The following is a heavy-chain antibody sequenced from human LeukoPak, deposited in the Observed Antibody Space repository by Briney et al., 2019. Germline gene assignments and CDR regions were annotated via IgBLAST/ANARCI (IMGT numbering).Heavy chain of an antibody. CDR1: GGSISSHY. CDR3: ARGLVTMPPDY. Sequence: SETLSLTCTVSGGSISSHYWGWIRQPPGRGLEWIGCIYYSGSTNYNPSLKSRVTISVDTSKNQFSLKLSSMTAADTAVYYCARGLVTMPPDYWGQGTLVTVSS. D-gene: IGHD3-10*01. J-gene: IGHJ4*02. CDR2: IYYSGST. V-gene: IGHV4-59*11.